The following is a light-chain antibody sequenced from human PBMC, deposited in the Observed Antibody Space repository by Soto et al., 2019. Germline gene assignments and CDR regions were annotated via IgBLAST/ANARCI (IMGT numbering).Light chain of an antibody. CDR2: KAS. CDR3: QQFYRYPWT. Sequence: DIQMTQSPSTLSASVGDRVTITCRASQSVDTCLAWYQQKPGKAPHLLIYKASRLESGGPSRFSGRGSVTEFTLTISSLQPDDFATYYCQQFYRYPWTFGQGTKVEIK. V-gene: IGKV1-5*03. CDR1: QSVDTC. J-gene: IGKJ1*01.